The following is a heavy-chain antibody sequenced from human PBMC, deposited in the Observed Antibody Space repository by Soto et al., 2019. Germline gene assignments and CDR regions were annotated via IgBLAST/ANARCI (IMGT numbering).Heavy chain of an antibody. CDR1: GYTFTGFY. Sequence: QGQLVQSGAEVKKPGASVKVSCKASGYTFTGFYINWVRQAPGQGLEWMGWINPKSGGTKFAQKFQGRVTMTRDTSITTAYMDVNRLTSDETAVYYCARDDGSGNNYVDYWGQGTLVTVSS. J-gene: IGHJ4*01. CDR2: INPKSGGT. CDR3: ARDDGSGNNYVDY. V-gene: IGHV1-2*02. D-gene: IGHD3-10*01.